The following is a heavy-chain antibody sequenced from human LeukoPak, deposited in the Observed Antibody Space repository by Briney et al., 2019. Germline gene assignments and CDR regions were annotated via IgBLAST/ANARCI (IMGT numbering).Heavy chain of an antibody. CDR2: IIPIFGTA. D-gene: IGHD1-26*01. J-gene: IGHJ4*02. Sequence: GASVKVSCKASGGTFSSYAISWVRQVPGQGLEWMGGIIPIFGTANYAQKFQGRVTITADESTSTAYMELSSLRSEDTAVYYCASSSGSYRVPGKFDYWGQGTLVTVSS. CDR3: ASSSGSYRVPGKFDY. V-gene: IGHV1-69*13. CDR1: GGTFSSYA.